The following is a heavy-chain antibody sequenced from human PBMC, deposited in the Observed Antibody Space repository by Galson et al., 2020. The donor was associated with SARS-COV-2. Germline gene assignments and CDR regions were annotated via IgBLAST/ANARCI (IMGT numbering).Heavy chain of an antibody. V-gene: IGHV4-31*03. CDR2: IYYSGST. Sequence: SETLSLTCTVSGGSISSGGYSWSWIRQHPGKGLEWIGYIYYSGSTYYNPSLKSRVTISVDTSKNQFSLKLSSVTAADTAVYYCARDTFYHLVPYYYDSTGGDWGQGTLVTVSS. CDR1: GGSISSGGYS. D-gene: IGHD3-22*01. J-gene: IGHJ4*02. CDR3: ARDTFYHLVPYYYDSTGGD.